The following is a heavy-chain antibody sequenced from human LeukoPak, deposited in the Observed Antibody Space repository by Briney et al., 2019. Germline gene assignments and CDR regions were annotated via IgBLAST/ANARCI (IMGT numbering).Heavy chain of an antibody. Sequence: ASVKVSCKASGYTFTSYGISWVRQAPGQGLEWMGWISAHNGNTKNAQKVQGRVTMTTDTSTRTAYMELRSLRSDDTAVYHCARDRGYSCYAENYFDYWGQGTLVTVSS. V-gene: IGHV1-18*01. CDR3: ARDRGYSCYAENYFDY. CDR1: GYTFTSYG. CDR2: ISAHNGNT. D-gene: IGHD5-12*01. J-gene: IGHJ4*02.